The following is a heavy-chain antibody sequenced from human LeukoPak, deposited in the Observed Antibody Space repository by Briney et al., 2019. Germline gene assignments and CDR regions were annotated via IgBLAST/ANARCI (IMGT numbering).Heavy chain of an antibody. Sequence: GGSLRLSCAASGFTFSSYGMHWVRQAPCKGLEWVAFIRYDGSNKYYADSVKGRFTISRDNSKNTLYLQMNSLRAEDTAVYYCAKDRGYPRRGCDYWGQGTLVTVSS. CDR1: GFTFSSYG. V-gene: IGHV3-30*02. CDR2: IRYDGSNK. CDR3: AKDRGYPRRGCDY. D-gene: IGHD3-10*01. J-gene: IGHJ4*02.